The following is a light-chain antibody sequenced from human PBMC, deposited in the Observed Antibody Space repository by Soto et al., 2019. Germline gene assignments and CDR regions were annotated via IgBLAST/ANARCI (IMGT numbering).Light chain of an antibody. V-gene: IGKV3-15*01. CDR2: AAS. J-gene: IGKJ4*01. CDR1: QSVSYN. Sequence: EIVMTQSPATLSVSPGERATLSCRASQSVSYNLAWYQHKPGQSPRLLIYAASTRPSGTPARFSGRGSGTEFTLTITSLQSEDFAVYYCQQYNNWHPLTFGGGTKVDIK. CDR3: QQYNNWHPLT.